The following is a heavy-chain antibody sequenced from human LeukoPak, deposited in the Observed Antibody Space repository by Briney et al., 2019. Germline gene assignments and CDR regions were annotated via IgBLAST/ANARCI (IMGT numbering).Heavy chain of an antibody. V-gene: IGHV4-59*01. CDR2: IYYSGST. J-gene: IGHJ4*02. D-gene: IGHD3-22*01. Sequence: SETLSLTCTVSGGSISSYYWSWLRQPPGKGLEWIGYIYYSGSTNYNPSLKSRVTIPVDASKNQFSLKLSSVTAADTAVYYCARESNTMIDESYFDYWGQGTLVTVSS. CDR1: GGSISSYY. CDR3: ARESNTMIDESYFDY.